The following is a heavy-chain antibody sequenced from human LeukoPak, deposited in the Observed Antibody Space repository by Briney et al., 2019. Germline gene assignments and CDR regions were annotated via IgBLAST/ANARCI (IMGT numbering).Heavy chain of an antibody. CDR1: GGSISSYY. D-gene: IGHD3-10*01. Sequence: SSETLSLTCTVSGGSISSYYWSWIRQPPGKGLEWIGYIYYSGSTNYNPSLKSRVTISVDTSKNQFSLKLSSVTAADTAVYYCARAGFGEFVAFDIWGQGTMVTVSS. CDR2: IYYSGST. CDR3: ARAGFGEFVAFDI. J-gene: IGHJ3*02. V-gene: IGHV4-59*01.